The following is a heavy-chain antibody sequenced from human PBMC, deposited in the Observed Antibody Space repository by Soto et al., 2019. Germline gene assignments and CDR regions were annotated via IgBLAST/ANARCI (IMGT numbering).Heavy chain of an antibody. CDR3: ASRAEPGIAAAGTNDY. D-gene: IGHD6-13*01. Sequence: GESLKISCKGSGYSFTSYWISWVRQMPGKGLEWMGRIDPSDSYTNYSPSFQGHVTISADKSISTAYLQWSSLKASDTAMYYCASRAEPGIAAAGTNDYWGQGTLVTVSS. V-gene: IGHV5-10-1*01. CDR1: GYSFTSYW. CDR2: IDPSDSYT. J-gene: IGHJ4*02.